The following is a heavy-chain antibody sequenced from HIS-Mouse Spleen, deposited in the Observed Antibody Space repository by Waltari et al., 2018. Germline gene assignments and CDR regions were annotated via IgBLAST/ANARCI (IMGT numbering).Heavy chain of an antibody. CDR2: IYWDDDK. D-gene: IGHD6-19*01. J-gene: IGHJ4*02. CDR1: GFSLSTSGMC. V-gene: IGHV2-70*15. CDR3: ARIAEGYTSGWYAFDY. Sequence: QVTLRESGPALVKPTQTLTLTCTFSGFSLSTSGMCVSWIRQPPGKALEWLARIYWDDDKYYSTSRKTRLTSARDTSKNQVVLTMTNMDPLDTATYYCARIAEGYTSGWYAFDYWGQGTLVTVSS.